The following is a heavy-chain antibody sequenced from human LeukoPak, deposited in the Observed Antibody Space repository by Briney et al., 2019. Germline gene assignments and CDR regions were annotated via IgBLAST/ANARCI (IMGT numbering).Heavy chain of an antibody. J-gene: IGHJ5*02. D-gene: IGHD3-10*01. CDR1: GYTFTSYY. CDR3: ASEFGFGEYLLSA. Sequence: ASVKVSCKASGYTFTSYYMHWVRQAPGQGLEWMGWINPNSGGTSYAQQFQGRVPMTRDTSITTGYMELSRLRSDDTAVYYCASEFGFGEYLLSAWGQGTLVTVSS. V-gene: IGHV1-2*02. CDR2: INPNSGGT.